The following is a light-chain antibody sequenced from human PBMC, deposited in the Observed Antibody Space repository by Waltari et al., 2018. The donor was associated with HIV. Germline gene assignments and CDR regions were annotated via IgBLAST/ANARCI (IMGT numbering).Light chain of an antibody. CDR3: QTWATGIRV. CDR2: LKSEGRH. V-gene: IGLV4-69*01. CDR1: TGHNTSV. J-gene: IGLJ3*02. Sequence: QLLLTQSPSASASLAASVQLTCTLSTGHNTSVLPWPHQQPEKGPRYLMKLKSEGRHKKGDGIPDRFSGASSGAERYLTISSLQSEDEADYYCQTWATGIRVFGGGTKLTVL.